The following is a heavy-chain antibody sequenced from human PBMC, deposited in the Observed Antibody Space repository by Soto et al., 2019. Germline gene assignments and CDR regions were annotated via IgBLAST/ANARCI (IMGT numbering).Heavy chain of an antibody. CDR1: GYTFTSYA. Sequence: QVQLVQSGAEVKKPGASVKVSCKASGYTFTSYAMHWVRQAPGQRLEWMGWINAGNGNTKYSQKFQGRVTITRDTSASTAYMELSSLRSEDTAVYYGARDHGYCSGGSCYSTYYYGMDVWGQGTTVTVSS. CDR3: ARDHGYCSGGSCYSTYYYGMDV. D-gene: IGHD2-15*01. V-gene: IGHV1-3*01. CDR2: INAGNGNT. J-gene: IGHJ6*02.